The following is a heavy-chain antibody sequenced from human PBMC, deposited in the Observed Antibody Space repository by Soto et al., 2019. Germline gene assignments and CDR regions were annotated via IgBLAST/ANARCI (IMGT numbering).Heavy chain of an antibody. CDR2: ISSSSSYI. CDR3: EEDDSGWYY. V-gene: IGHV3-21*01. J-gene: IGHJ4*02. CDR1: GFTFRSYS. Sequence: EVQLVDSGGGLVKPGGSLRLSCAASGFTFRSYSMNWIRQTPGKGRVWISFISSSSSYISYADSVKGRFTISRDCARDSLSMQMNSPGVADTVVYSCEEDDSGWYYWRQRTLVTFAS. D-gene: IGHD6-19*01.